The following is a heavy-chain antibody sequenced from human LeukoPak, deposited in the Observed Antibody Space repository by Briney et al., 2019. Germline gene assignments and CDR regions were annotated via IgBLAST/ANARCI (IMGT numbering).Heavy chain of an antibody. J-gene: IGHJ4*02. CDR3: ARVRVGATKDY. CDR1: GFTFSSYA. D-gene: IGHD1-26*01. V-gene: IGHV3-11*01. CDR2: ISNSGSTI. Sequence: PGGSLRLSCAASGFTFSSYAMSWIRQAPGKGLEWVSYISNSGSTIFYADSVKGRFTISRDNGKNSLYLQMNSLRAEDTAVYYCARVRVGATKDYWGQGTLVTVSS.